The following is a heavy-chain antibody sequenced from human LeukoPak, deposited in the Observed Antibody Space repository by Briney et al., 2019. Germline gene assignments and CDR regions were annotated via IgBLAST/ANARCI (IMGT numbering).Heavy chain of an antibody. Sequence: GGSLRLSCAASGFTFDDYAMHWVRQAPGKGLEWVSGISWNSGSIGYADSVKGRFTISRDNAKNSLYLQMNSLRAEDMALYYCATDMYSSGYDAFDIWGQGTMVTVSS. J-gene: IGHJ3*02. CDR2: ISWNSGSI. D-gene: IGHD6-19*01. CDR3: ATDMYSSGYDAFDI. CDR1: GFTFDDYA. V-gene: IGHV3-9*03.